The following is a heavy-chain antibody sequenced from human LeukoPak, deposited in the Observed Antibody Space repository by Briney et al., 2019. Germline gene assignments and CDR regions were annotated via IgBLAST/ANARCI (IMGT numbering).Heavy chain of an antibody. Sequence: ASVKVSCKTSGYTFTSYGISWVRQAPGQGLEWMGWISAYNGNTNYAQKLQGRVTMTTDTSTSTAYMELRSLRSDDTAVYYCAREVATLNWFDPWGQGTLVTVSS. J-gene: IGHJ5*02. D-gene: IGHD5-12*01. CDR2: ISAYNGNT. CDR3: AREVATLNWFDP. V-gene: IGHV1-18*04. CDR1: GYTFTSYG.